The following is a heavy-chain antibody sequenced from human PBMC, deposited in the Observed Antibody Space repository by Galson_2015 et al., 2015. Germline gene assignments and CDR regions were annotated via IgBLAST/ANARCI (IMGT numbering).Heavy chain of an antibody. CDR2: ISYDGSNK. D-gene: IGHD6-19*01. Sequence: SLRLSCAASGFTFSSYAMHWVRQAPGKGLEWVAVISYDGSNKYYADSVKGRFTISRDNSKNTLYLQMNSLRAEDTAVYYCARGSILWFAQWLVSKSDYWGQGTLVTVSS. J-gene: IGHJ4*02. V-gene: IGHV3-30-3*01. CDR1: GFTFSSYA. CDR3: ARGSILWFAQWLVSKSDY.